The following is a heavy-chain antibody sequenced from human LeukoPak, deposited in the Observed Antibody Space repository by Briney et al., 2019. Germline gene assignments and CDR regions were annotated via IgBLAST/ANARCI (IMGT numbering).Heavy chain of an antibody. D-gene: IGHD1-26*01. J-gene: IGHJ4*02. Sequence: PGRSLRLSCAASGFTFSSYAMHWVRQAPGKGLEWVAVISYGGSNKYYADSVKGRFTISRDNSKNTLYLQMNSLRDEDTAVYYCAIGIVGALTFDYWGQGTLVTVSS. CDR2: ISYGGSNK. CDR3: AIGIVGALTFDY. CDR1: GFTFSSYA. V-gene: IGHV3-30*04.